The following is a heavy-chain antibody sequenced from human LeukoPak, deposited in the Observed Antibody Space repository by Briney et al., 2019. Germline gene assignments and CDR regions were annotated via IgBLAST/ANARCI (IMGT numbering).Heavy chain of an antibody. V-gene: IGHV3-11*05. CDR3: ARDRGAVAATWFDY. CDR1: GFTFSGYY. D-gene: IGHD6-19*01. CDR2: IGGSSSGYT. Sequence: GGSLRLSCAASGFTFSGYYMSWVRQAPGKGLEWVSCIGGSSSGYTNYADSVKGRFTISRDNAKNSLYLQMDGLRVEDTAVYYCARDRGAVAATWFDYWGQGTLVTVSS. J-gene: IGHJ4*02.